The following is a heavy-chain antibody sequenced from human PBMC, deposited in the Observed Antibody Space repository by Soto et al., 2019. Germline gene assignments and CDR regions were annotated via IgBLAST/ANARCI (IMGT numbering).Heavy chain of an antibody. CDR1: SGSISVTNVF. CDR3: ARITGRHLDY. D-gene: IGHD1-20*01. V-gene: IGHV4-39*01. J-gene: IGHJ4*02. Sequence: KPSETLSLTCTVSSGSISVTNVFWGWVRQPPGKGLEWIGSIDYSGTAYFSPSLATRVTFHVDTSKNQFSLTLYSVTAADTAVYYCARITGRHLDYWGQGILVTVSS. CDR2: IDYSGTA.